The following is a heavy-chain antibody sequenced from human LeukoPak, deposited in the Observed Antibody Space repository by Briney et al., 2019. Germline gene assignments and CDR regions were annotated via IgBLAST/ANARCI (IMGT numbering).Heavy chain of an antibody. V-gene: IGHV1-69*05. J-gene: IGHJ4*02. CDR2: IIPIFGTA. D-gene: IGHD3-3*01. CDR1: GYTFTSYA. CDR3: ATDDFWSGYYALQFDY. Sequence: GASVKVSCKASGYTFTSYAMNWVRQAPGQGLEWMGGIIPIFGTANYAQKFQGRVTITTDESTSTAYMELSSLRSEDTAVYYCATDDFWSGYYALQFDYWGQGTLVTVSS.